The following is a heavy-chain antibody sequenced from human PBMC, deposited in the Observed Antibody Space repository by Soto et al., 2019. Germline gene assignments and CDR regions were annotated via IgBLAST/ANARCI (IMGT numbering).Heavy chain of an antibody. CDR3: ARIPHMVRGVINNYYFDY. CDR2: ISAYNGNT. D-gene: IGHD3-10*01. V-gene: IGHV1-18*01. Sequence: ASVKVSCKASGYTFTSYGISWVRQAPGQGLEWMGWISAYNGNTNYAQKLQGRVTMTTDTSTSTAYMELRSLRSDDTAVYYCARIPHMVRGVINNYYFDYWGQGTLVTVSS. J-gene: IGHJ4*02. CDR1: GYTFTSYG.